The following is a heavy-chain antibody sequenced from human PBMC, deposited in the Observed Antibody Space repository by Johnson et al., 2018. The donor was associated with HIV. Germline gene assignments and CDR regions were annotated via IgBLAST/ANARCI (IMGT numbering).Heavy chain of an antibody. CDR1: GFTFSSYG. V-gene: IGHV3-33*01. J-gene: IGHJ3*02. CDR2: IWYDGSNK. CDR3: ARGDYYDSTAFDI. D-gene: IGHD3-22*01. Sequence: QVQVVESGGGVVQPGRSLRLSCAASGFTFSSYGMHWVRQAPGKGLEWVAVIWYDGSNKYYADSVKGRFTISRDNSKNTLYLQMNSLRAEDTAVYYCARGDYYDSTAFDIWGQGTMVTVSS.